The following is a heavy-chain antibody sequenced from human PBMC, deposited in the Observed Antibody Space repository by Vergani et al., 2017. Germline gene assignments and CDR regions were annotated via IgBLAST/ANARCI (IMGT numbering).Heavy chain of an antibody. CDR3: VKDIAASGNYWYFDL. CDR2: INWNSDSI. V-gene: IGHV3-9*01. CDR1: GFTFDDYA. J-gene: IGHJ2*01. D-gene: IGHD6-13*01. Sequence: EVQLVESGGGLVQPGRSLRLSCAASGFTFDDYAMHWVRPAPGKGLEWVSGINWNSDSIAYADSVKGRFTISRDNSKNSLYLQMNSLRAEDTALYYSVKDIAASGNYWYFDLWGRGTLVTVSS.